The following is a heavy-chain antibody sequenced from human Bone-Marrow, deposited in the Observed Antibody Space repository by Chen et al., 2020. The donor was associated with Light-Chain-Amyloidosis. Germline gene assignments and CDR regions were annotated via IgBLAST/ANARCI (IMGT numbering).Heavy chain of an antibody. CDR1: GFTFSSYG. CDR2: TWHDGTNK. CDR3: TTKGGYFDF. D-gene: IGHD3-10*01. V-gene: IGHV3-33*01. J-gene: IGHJ4*02. Sequence: QVQLVESGGGVVQPGRSLRLSCAASGFTFSSYGMHWVRQAPGKGLEWVALTWHDGTNKCFTDSVKGRFTISRDNSRNTLYLQMNSLRAEDTAVYFCTTKGGYFDFWGQGSLVTVSS.